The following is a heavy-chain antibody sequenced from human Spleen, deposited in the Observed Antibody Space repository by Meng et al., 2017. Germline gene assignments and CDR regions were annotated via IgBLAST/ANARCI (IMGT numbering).Heavy chain of an antibody. CDR3: AKMSDY. V-gene: IGHV3-23*01. CDR1: GFIFSDYA. CDR2: ISGGSRKT. Sequence: EVQLWESGGGLVQPGGSLRLSCAASGFIFSDYAMSWVRLAPGKGLEWVATISGGSRKTFYTDSVQGRFTIYRDNPKNTMYLQMNSLRAEDTAVYYCAKMSDYWGQGILVTVSS. J-gene: IGHJ4*02.